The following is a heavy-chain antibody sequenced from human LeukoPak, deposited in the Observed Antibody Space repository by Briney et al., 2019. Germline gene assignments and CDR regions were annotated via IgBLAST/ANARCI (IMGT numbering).Heavy chain of an antibody. CDR3: ARGRFYYASGSFNWFDP. J-gene: IGHJ5*02. CDR1: GGSISSSSFY. Sequence: SETLSLTCTVSGGSISSSSFYWGWVRQPPGKGLEWIGSIYYSGNTYYNPSLKSRVTISVDTSKNQFSVNLSSVTAADTAVYYCARGRFYYASGSFNWFDPWGLGTLVTVSS. V-gene: IGHV4-39*07. CDR2: IYYSGNT. D-gene: IGHD3-10*01.